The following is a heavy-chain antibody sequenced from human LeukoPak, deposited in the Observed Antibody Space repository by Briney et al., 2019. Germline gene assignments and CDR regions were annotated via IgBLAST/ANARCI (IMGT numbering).Heavy chain of an antibody. D-gene: IGHD3-22*01. J-gene: IGHJ5*02. Sequence: ASVKVSCKASGGTFSSYAISWMRQAPGQGLEWMGWINPNSGGTNYAQKFQGRVTMTRDTSISTAYMELSRLRSDDTAVYYCARLNYYDSSGTGLDPWGQGTLVTVSS. V-gene: IGHV1-2*02. CDR3: ARLNYYDSSGTGLDP. CDR1: GGTFSSYA. CDR2: INPNSGGT.